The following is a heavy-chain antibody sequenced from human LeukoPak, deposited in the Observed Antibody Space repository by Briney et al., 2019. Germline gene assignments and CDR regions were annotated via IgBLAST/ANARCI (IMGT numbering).Heavy chain of an antibody. J-gene: IGHJ4*02. D-gene: IGHD4-23*01. CDR1: GGSVSSGSYY. CDR3: ASDDYGGNGYYFDY. Sequence: SETLSLTCTVSGGSVSSGSYYWSRIRQPPGKGLEWIGYIYYSGSTNYNPSLKSRVTISVDTSENQFSLKLSSVTAADTAVYYCASDDYGGNGYYFDYWGQGTLVTVSS. CDR2: IYYSGST. V-gene: IGHV4-61*01.